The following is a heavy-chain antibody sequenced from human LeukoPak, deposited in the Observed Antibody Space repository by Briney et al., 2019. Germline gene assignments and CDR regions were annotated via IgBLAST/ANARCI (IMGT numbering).Heavy chain of an antibody. D-gene: IGHD4-11*01. J-gene: IGHJ6*03. Sequence: PSETLSLTCAVSAGSISNYYWSWIRQPPGKGLEWIGYFYYSGSTNYNPSLKSRVTISVDTSKNHFSLKLSSVTAADTAVYYCARGWGTGTVTRAYYYYMDVWGKGTTVTVSS. CDR2: FYYSGST. V-gene: IGHV4-59*01. CDR3: ARGWGTGTVTRAYYYYMDV. CDR1: AGSISNYY.